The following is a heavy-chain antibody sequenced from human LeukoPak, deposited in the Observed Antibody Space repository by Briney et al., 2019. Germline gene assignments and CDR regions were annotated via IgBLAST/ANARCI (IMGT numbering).Heavy chain of an antibody. D-gene: IGHD3-22*01. V-gene: IGHV1-18*01. CDR3: ARSSYYDSSGYPGY. CDR1: GYTFTSYG. Sequence: ASVKVSCKASGYTFTSYGISWVRQAPGQGLEWMGWISAYNGNTNYAQKLQGRVTMTTDTSTSTAYMELRSLRSDDTAVYYCARSSYYDSSGYPGYWGQGTLVTVSS. J-gene: IGHJ4*02. CDR2: ISAYNGNT.